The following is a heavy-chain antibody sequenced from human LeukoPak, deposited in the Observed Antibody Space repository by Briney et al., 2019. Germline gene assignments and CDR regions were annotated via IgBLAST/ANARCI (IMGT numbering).Heavy chain of an antibody. J-gene: IGHJ4*02. V-gene: IGHV4-38-2*02. D-gene: IGHD3-22*01. CDR3: ARRGNYDSSSFDY. Sequence: PSETLSLTCTVSGYSFSSGYYWDWIRPPPGKGLEWIGRIYHSGSTYYNPSHKSRVTISVDTSKNRFSLNLSSVTAADTAVYYCARRGNYDSSSFDYWGQGTLVTVSS. CDR1: GYSFSSGYY. CDR2: IYHSGST.